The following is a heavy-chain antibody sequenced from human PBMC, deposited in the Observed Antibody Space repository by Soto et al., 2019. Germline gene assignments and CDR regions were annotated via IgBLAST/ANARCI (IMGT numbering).Heavy chain of an antibody. CDR2: ISWNSGSI. V-gene: IGHV3-9*01. Sequence: EVQLVESGGGLVQPGRSLRLSCAASGFTFDDYAMHWVRQAPGKGLEWVSGISWNSGSIGYADSVKGRFTISRDNAKNSLYLQMNSLRAADTALYYCAKDRGNMAYYGMDVWGQGTTVTVSS. J-gene: IGHJ6*02. CDR1: GFTFDDYA. D-gene: IGHD5-12*01. CDR3: AKDRGNMAYYGMDV.